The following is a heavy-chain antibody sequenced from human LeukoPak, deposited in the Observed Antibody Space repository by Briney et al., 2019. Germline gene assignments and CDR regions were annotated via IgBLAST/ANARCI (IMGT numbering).Heavy chain of an antibody. D-gene: IGHD6-13*01. V-gene: IGHV3-53*01. J-gene: IGHJ5*02. CDR1: GFTVSDNY. CDR3: ARDAPQVPAAGVLAS. CDR2: MYSRGDT. Sequence: PGGSLRLSCAASGFTVSDNYMSWVRQAPGKGLEWVSAMYSRGDTYYANSVKGRFTFSRDISKNTLYLQMNGLRVADTAMYYCARDAPQVPAAGVLASWGQGTLVIVSS.